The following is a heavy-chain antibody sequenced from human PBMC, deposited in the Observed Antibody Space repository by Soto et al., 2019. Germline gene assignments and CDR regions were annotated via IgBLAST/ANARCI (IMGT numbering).Heavy chain of an antibody. CDR2: INGDGSSI. J-gene: IGHJ4*02. D-gene: IGHD3-22*01. Sequence: GGSLRLSCAASGFTFSSHWMHWVRRDPGKGLLWVARINGDGSSIMYADSVKGRFTISRDNAKNTLHLQMNGLRADDTAVYYCAKTLYYYDSSGYQWGQGTLVTVSS. CDR1: GFTFSSHW. CDR3: AKTLYYYDSSGYQ. V-gene: IGHV3-74*03.